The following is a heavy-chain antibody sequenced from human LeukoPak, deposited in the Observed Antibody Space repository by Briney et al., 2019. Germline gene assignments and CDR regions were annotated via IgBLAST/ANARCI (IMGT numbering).Heavy chain of an antibody. CDR3: ATELGRDAFDI. D-gene: IGHD7-27*01. J-gene: IGHJ3*02. CDR1: GFSFSSYG. V-gene: IGHV3-30*02. CDR2: IRSDGSNK. Sequence: GGSLRLSCAGSGFSFSSYGMQWVREAPGKGLEWMAFIRSDGSNKYYADSVKGRFTISRDNSKNTLYLQMNSLRAEDPAAYYCATELGRDAFDIWGQGTMVTVSS.